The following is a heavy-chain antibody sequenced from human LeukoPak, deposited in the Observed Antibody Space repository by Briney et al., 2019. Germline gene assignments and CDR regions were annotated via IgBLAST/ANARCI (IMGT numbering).Heavy chain of an antibody. J-gene: IGHJ6*02. CDR3: ARGVGYCSGGSCYPWPYYYYYGMDV. CDR1: GGSISSGDYY. V-gene: IGHV4-30-4*01. CDR2: IYYSGST. Sequence: PSQTLSLTCTVSGGSISSGDYYWSWIRQPPGKGLEWIGYIYYSGSTYYNPSLKSRVTISVDTSKNQFSLKLSSVTAADTAVYYCARGVGYCSGGSCYPWPYYYYYGMDVWGQGTTVTVSS. D-gene: IGHD2-15*01.